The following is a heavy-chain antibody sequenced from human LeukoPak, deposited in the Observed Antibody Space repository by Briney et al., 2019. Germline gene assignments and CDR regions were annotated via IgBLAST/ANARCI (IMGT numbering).Heavy chain of an antibody. Sequence: PSETLSLTCTVSGGSISSYYWSWIRQPPGKGLEWIGYIYYSGSTNYNPSLKSRVTISVDTSKNQFSLKLSSVTAADTAVYYCARGDRDGYNKLDYWGQGTLVTVSS. D-gene: IGHD5-24*01. CDR2: IYYSGST. CDR1: GGSISSYY. J-gene: IGHJ4*02. V-gene: IGHV4-59*01. CDR3: ARGDRDGYNKLDY.